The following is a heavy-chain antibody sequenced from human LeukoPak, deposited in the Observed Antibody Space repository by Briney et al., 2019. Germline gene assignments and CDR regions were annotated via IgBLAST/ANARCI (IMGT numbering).Heavy chain of an antibody. CDR2: ISSTGNTI. J-gene: IGHJ4*02. Sequence: PGGSLRLSCAASGFTFSSYEMNWVRQAPGKGLEWLSYISSTGNTIYYADSVKGRFTISRDNAKNSLFLQMNSLRAEDTAVYYCARDTDFWSGHSQFIDFWGQGTLVTVSS. V-gene: IGHV3-48*03. D-gene: IGHD3-3*01. CDR1: GFTFSSYE. CDR3: ARDTDFWSGHSQFIDF.